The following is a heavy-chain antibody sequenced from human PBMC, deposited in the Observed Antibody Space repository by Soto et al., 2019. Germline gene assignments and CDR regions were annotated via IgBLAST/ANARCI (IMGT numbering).Heavy chain of an antibody. D-gene: IGHD3-10*01. Sequence: EVQLLESGGGLVQPGGSLRLSCAASGFTFSSYAMSWVRQAPGKGLEWVSAISGSGGSTYYADSVKGRFTISRDNSKNTLYLQMNSLRAEDTAVYYCAKVIWYCYGSGSYYYGMDVWGQGTTVTVSS. V-gene: IGHV3-23*01. CDR1: GFTFSSYA. J-gene: IGHJ6*02. CDR3: AKVIWYCYGSGSYYYGMDV. CDR2: ISGSGGST.